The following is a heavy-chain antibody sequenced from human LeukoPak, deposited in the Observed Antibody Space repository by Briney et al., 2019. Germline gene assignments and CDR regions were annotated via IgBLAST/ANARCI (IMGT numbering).Heavy chain of an antibody. CDR2: IYTSGST. V-gene: IGHV4-4*07. Sequence: SETLSLTCAVYGGSFSGYYWSWIRQPAGKGLEWIGRIYTSGSTNYNPSLKSRVTMSVDTSKNQFSLKLSSVTAADTAVYYCARERYCSSTSCRYYMDVWGKGTTVTISS. CDR3: ARERYCSSTSCRYYMDV. CDR1: GGSFSGYY. D-gene: IGHD2-2*01. J-gene: IGHJ6*03.